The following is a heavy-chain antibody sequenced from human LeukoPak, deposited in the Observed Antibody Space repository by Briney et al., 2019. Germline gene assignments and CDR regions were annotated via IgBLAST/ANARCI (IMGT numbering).Heavy chain of an antibody. J-gene: IGHJ4*02. CDR1: GGSISSGGYY. CDR2: IYYSGST. V-gene: IGHV4-31*03. CDR3: AGTGSSSHYFDY. Sequence: SETLSLTCTVSGGSISSGGYYWSWIRQHPGKGLEWIGYIYYSGSTYYNPSLKSRVTISVDTSKNQFSLKLSSVTAADTAVYYCAGTGSSSHYFDYWGQGTLVTVSS. D-gene: IGHD6-6*01.